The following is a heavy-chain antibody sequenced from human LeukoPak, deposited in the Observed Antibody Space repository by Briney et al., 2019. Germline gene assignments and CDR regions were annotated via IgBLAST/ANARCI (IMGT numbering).Heavy chain of an antibody. J-gene: IGHJ4*02. D-gene: IGHD7-27*01. CDR3: ARQTGDKGIDY. CDR2: INPGDSDT. CDR1: GYSFSNYW. V-gene: IGHV5-51*01. Sequence: GESLKISCKGSGYSFSNYWIGWVRQMPGKGLEWMGIINPGDSDTRYSPSFQGQVTISADKSINTAYPQWSSLRASDTAIYYCARQTGDKGIDYWGQGTLVTVSS.